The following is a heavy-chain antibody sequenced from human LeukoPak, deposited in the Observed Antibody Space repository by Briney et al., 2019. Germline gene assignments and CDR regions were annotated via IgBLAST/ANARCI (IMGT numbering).Heavy chain of an antibody. CDR2: IKQDGSEK. Sequence: PGGSLRLSCAASGFTFSDYYMSWIRQAPGKGLEWVANIKQDGSEKNYVDSVKGRFTISRDNAKNSLYLHMNSLRVEDTAVYYCARDAYSKPAYWGQGTLVTVSS. CDR3: ARDAYSKPAY. J-gene: IGHJ4*02. V-gene: IGHV3-7*01. D-gene: IGHD4-11*01. CDR1: GFTFSDYY.